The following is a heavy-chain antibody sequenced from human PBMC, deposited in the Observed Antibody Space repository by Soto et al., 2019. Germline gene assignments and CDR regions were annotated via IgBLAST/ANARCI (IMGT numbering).Heavy chain of an antibody. J-gene: IGHJ4*02. CDR2: ISAYNGNT. CDR3: ARDHQGSYGDYYFDY. Sequence: SVKVSCKASGYTFTSYGISWVRQAPGQGLEWMGWISAYNGNTNYAQKLQGRVTMTTDTSTSTAYMELRSLRSDDTAVYYCARDHQGSYGDYYFDYWGQGTLVTVSS. D-gene: IGHD4-17*01. CDR1: GYTFTSYG. V-gene: IGHV1-18*01.